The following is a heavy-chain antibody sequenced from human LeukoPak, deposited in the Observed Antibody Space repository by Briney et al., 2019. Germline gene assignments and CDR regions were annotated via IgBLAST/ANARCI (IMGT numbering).Heavy chain of an antibody. J-gene: IGHJ4*02. Sequence: PGGSLRLSCAASGFTFSDYYMSWIRQAPGKGLEWVSYISSSGSTIYYADSVKGRLTISRDNAKNSLYLQMNSLRAEDTAVYYCAREISGERTYYFDYWGQGTLVTVSS. CDR2: ISSSGSTI. D-gene: IGHD1-26*01. V-gene: IGHV3-11*01. CDR1: GFTFSDYY. CDR3: AREISGERTYYFDY.